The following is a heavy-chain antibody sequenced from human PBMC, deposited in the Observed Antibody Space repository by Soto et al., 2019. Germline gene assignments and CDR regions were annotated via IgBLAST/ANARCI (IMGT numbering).Heavy chain of an antibody. D-gene: IGHD1-26*01. CDR2: ISSSSSYI. CDR1: GFTFSSYS. J-gene: IGHJ4*02. CDR3: ARDASSRGGSYLDY. Sequence: EVQLVESGGGLVKPGGSLRLSCAASGFTFSSYSMNWVRQAPGKGLEWVSSISSSSSYIYYADSVKGRFTISRDNXTNSLYLQMNSLGAEDTAVYYCARDASSRGGSYLDYWGQGTLVTVSS. V-gene: IGHV3-21*01.